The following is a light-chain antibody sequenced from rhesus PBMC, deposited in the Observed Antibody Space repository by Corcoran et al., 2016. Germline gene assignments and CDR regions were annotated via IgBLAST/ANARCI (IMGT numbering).Light chain of an antibody. V-gene: IGKV1-18*01. CDR2: AAS. J-gene: IGKJ4*01. CDR3: QQGNNNPVT. CDR1: QDIHNW. Sequence: DIQMTQSPSSLFASVGDTVSITRGASQDIHNWLAWYQLKPRRAPNLLSLAASNFPSGVQSRFSGSGAGTDYTLTISSLQPEAFATYDCQQGNNNPVTFGGRTKVEI.